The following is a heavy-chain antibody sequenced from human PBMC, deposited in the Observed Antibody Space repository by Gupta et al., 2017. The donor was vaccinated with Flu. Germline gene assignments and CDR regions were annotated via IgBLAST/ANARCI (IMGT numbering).Heavy chain of an antibody. V-gene: IGHV3-23*01. CDR2: IGGRGVDT. J-gene: IGHJ4*02. D-gene: IGHD1-26*01. CDR3: ARDEGGSYLRF. CDR1: GFAFSSYA. Sequence: CAVSGFAFSSYAMSWVRQGPGKGLEWVSAIGGRGVDTYYADSAKGRFTISRDNSKNMVYLQVNSLTADDTAIYYCARDEGGSYLRFWGQGSLVTVSS.